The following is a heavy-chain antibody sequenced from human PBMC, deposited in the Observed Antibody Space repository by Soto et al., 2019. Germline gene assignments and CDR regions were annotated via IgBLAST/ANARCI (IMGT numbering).Heavy chain of an antibody. CDR2: INHSGST. Sequence: PSATLSLTCAVYGGSFSGYYWSWIRQPPGKGLEWIGEINHSGSTNYNPSLKSRVTISVDTSKNQFSLKLSSVTAADTAVYYCARAFDLNWNPWGYYYGMDVWGQGTTVTVSS. V-gene: IGHV4-34*01. CDR1: GGSFSGYY. CDR3: ARAFDLNWNPWGYYYGMDV. J-gene: IGHJ6*02. D-gene: IGHD1-20*01.